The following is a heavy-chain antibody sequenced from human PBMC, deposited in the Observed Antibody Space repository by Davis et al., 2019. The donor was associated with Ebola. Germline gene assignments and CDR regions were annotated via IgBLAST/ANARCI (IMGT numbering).Heavy chain of an antibody. CDR2: IYSGGST. CDR3: AKGGWSGYYESWFDP. CDR1: GFTVSSNY. V-gene: IGHV3-53*01. Sequence: GESLKISCAASGFTVSSNYMSWVRQAPGKGLEWVSVIYSGGSTYYADSVKGRFTISRDNSKNTLYLQMNSLRAEDTAVYYCAKGGWSGYYESWFDPWGQGTLVTVSS. D-gene: IGHD3-3*01. J-gene: IGHJ5*02.